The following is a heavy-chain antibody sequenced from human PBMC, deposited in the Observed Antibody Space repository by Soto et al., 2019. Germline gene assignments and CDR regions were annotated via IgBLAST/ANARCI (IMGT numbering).Heavy chain of an antibody. V-gene: IGHV4-34*01. J-gene: IGHJ4*02. D-gene: IGHD3-3*01. CDR3: ARGFWITVDHYFDY. CDR1: GGSFSGYY. Sequence: SETLSLTCAVYGGSFSGYYWSWIRQPPGKGLEWIGEINHSGSTNYNPSLKSRVTISVDTSKNQFSPKLSSVTAADTAVYYCARGFWITVDHYFDYWGQGTLVTVSS. CDR2: INHSGST.